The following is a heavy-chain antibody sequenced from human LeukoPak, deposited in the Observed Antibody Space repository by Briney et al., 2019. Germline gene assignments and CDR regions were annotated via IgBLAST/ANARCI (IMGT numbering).Heavy chain of an antibody. CDR3: ARQGSSVRYFDWLPNYFDY. CDR1: GGSFSGYY. CDR2: INHSGST. V-gene: IGHV4-34*01. J-gene: IGHJ4*02. Sequence: SETLSLTCAVYGGSFSGYYWSWIRQPPGKGLEWIGEINHSGSTNYNPSLKSRVTISVDTSKNQFSLELSSVTAADTAVYYCARQGSSVRYFDWLPNYFDYWGQGTLVTVSS. D-gene: IGHD3-9*01.